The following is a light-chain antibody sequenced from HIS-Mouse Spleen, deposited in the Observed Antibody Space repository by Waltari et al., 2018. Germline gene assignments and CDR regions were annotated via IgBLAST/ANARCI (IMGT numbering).Light chain of an antibody. J-gene: IGKJ1*01. CDR1: QSVSSSY. V-gene: IGKV3-20*01. CDR2: GAS. CDR3: QQYGSSWT. Sequence: DIVLPQSPGTLSLSPGERATLSCRASQSVSSSYLPWYQQKPAPAPRLLISGASSRAAGIPDRFSGSGSGTDLTLTISRLEHEDFAVYCCQQYGSSWTFGQATKVEIK.